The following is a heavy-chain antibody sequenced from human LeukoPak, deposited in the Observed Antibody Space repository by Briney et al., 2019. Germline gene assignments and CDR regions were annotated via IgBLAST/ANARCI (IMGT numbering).Heavy chain of an antibody. J-gene: IGHJ4*02. Sequence: PGGSLRLSCAASGFTFSSYAMSWVRQAPGKGLEWVSAISGSGGSTYYADSVKGRFTISRDNSKNTLYLQMNSLRAEDTAVYYCAKDPGHIVVVTAFWDYWGQGTLVTVSS. CDR3: AKDPGHIVVVTAFWDY. D-gene: IGHD2-21*02. V-gene: IGHV3-23*01. CDR1: GFTFSSYA. CDR2: ISGSGGST.